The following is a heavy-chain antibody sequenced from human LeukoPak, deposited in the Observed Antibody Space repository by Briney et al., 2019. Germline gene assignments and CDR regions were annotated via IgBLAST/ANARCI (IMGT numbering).Heavy chain of an antibody. CDR3: TTDLVKILRYFAPYRDY. D-gene: IGHD3-9*01. CDR1: GFTFSNAW. J-gene: IGHJ4*02. V-gene: IGHV3-15*01. CDR2: IKSKTDGGTT. Sequence: GGSLRLSCAASGFTFSNAWMSWVRQAPGKGLEWVGRIKSKTDGGTTDYAAPVKGRFTISRDDSKNTLYLQMNSLKTEDTAVYYCTTDLVKILRYFAPYRDYWGQGTLVTVSS.